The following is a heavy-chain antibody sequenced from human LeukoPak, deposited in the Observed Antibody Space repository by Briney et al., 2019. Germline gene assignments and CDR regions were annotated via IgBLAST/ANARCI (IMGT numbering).Heavy chain of an antibody. D-gene: IGHD6-6*01. J-gene: IGHJ3*02. CDR3: ARDLPDIAARPFDI. CDR1: GFTVSSNY. V-gene: IGHV3-53*01. CDR2: IYSGGST. Sequence: GGSLRLSCAASGFTVSSNYMSWVRQAPGKGLEWVSVIYSGGSTYYADSVKGRFTISRDNSKNTLYLQMNSLRAEDTAVYYCARDLPDIAARPFDIWGQGTMVTVSS.